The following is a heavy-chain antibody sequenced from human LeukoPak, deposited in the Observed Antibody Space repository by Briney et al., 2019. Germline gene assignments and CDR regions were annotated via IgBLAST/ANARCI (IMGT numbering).Heavy chain of an antibody. CDR2: ISAYNGNT. Sequence: ASVKVSCKASGYTFTSYGISWVRQAPGQGLEWMGWISAYNGNTNYAQKLQGRVTMTTDTSTSTAYMELRSLRSDDTAVYYCARAVLRFLEWLSSPYYFDYWGQGTLVTVS. J-gene: IGHJ4*02. CDR1: GYTFTSYG. CDR3: ARAVLRFLEWLSSPYYFDY. V-gene: IGHV1-18*01. D-gene: IGHD3-3*01.